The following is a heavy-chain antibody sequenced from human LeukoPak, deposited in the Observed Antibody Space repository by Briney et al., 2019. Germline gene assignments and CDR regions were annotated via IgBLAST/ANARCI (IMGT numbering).Heavy chain of an antibody. CDR1: GFTFSHYS. V-gene: IGHV3-21*01. Sequence: GGSLRLSCAASGFTFSHYSMNWVRQAPGKGLEWVSSISSSSIYIYYADSVKGRFTISRDNAKNSLYLHMNSLRADDTAVYYCARGYSNYGYAFDIWGQGTMVTVSS. CDR2: ISSSSIYI. D-gene: IGHD4-11*01. CDR3: ARGYSNYGYAFDI. J-gene: IGHJ3*02.